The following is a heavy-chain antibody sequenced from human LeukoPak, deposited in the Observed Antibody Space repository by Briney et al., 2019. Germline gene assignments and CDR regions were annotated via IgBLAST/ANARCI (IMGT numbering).Heavy chain of an antibody. V-gene: IGHV3-74*03. J-gene: IGHJ4*02. CDR3: ARDNSNLDY. CDR1: GFTFSTTW. CDR2: INNDGGST. D-gene: IGHD4-11*01. Sequence: GGSLRLSCAASGFTFSTTWMHWVRQAPGKGLVWVSHINNDGGSTTYTDSVKGRFTISRDNAKNTVYLQMNRLRADEDTAVYYCARDNSNLDYWGQGTLVTVSS.